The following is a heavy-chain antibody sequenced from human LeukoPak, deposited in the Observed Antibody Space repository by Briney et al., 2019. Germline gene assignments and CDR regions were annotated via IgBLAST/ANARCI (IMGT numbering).Heavy chain of an antibody. Sequence: PGGSLTLSCAASGFTFSDYYMIWLRQAPGKGLEGVSYISSSGSNIYYADSVKGRFTISRDNVKNSLYLQMNSLRAEDTAVYYCARVHYDYIWGSYRSSPNDAFGIWGHGTMVTVCS. CDR2: ISSSGSNI. CDR1: GFTFSDYY. V-gene: IGHV3-11*01. J-gene: IGHJ3*02. D-gene: IGHD3-16*02. CDR3: ARVHYDYIWGSYRSSPNDAFGI.